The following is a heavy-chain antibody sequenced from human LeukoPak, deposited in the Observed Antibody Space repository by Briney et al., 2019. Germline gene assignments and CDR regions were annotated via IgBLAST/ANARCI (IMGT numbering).Heavy chain of an antibody. CDR3: ARGIVVVPAAIETNWFDP. CDR2: IKQDGSEK. J-gene: IGHJ5*02. V-gene: IGHV3-7*04. D-gene: IGHD2-2*01. CDR1: GFTFSSYW. Sequence: PGGSLRLSCAASGFTFSSYWMSWVRQAPGKGLEWVANIKQDGSEKYYVDSVKGRFTISRDNAKNSLYLQMNSLRAEDTAVYYCARGIVVVPAAIETNWFDPWGQGTLVTVSS.